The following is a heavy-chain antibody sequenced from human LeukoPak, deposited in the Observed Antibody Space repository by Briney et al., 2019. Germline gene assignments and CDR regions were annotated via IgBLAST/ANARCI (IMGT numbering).Heavy chain of an antibody. CDR3: AKDQVLQSFGDHNWFDP. CDR1: GFTFSSYG. D-gene: IGHD2/OR15-2a*01. V-gene: IGHV3-30*18. J-gene: IGHJ5*02. Sequence: GRSLRLSCAASGFTFSSYGMHWVRQAPGKGLEWVAVISYDGSNKYYADSVKGRLTISRDNSKNTLYLQMNSLRAEDTAVYYCAKDQVLQSFGDHNWFDPWGQGTLVTVSS. CDR2: ISYDGSNK.